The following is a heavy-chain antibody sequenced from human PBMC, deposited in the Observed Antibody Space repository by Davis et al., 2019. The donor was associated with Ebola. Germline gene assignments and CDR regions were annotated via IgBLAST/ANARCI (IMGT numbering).Heavy chain of an antibody. V-gene: IGHV3-11*06. CDR3: ARDFCSSTSCYNLSPDY. Sequence: GESLKISCTASGFTFSDYYMSWIRQAPGKGLEWVSYISSSSSYTNYADSVKGRFTISRDNAKNSLYLQMNSLRAEDTAVYYCARDFCSSTSCYNLSPDYWGQGTLVTVSS. CDR1: GFTFSDYY. D-gene: IGHD2-2*02. CDR2: ISSSSSYT. J-gene: IGHJ4*02.